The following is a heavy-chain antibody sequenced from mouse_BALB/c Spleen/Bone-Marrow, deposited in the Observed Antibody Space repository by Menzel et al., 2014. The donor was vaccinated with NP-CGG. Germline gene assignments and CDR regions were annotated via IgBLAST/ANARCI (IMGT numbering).Heavy chain of an antibody. V-gene: IGHV1-47*01. CDR1: GYPFTTYP. J-gene: IGHJ2*01. D-gene: IGHD6-5*01. Sequence: QVQLQQSGAELVKPGASVKMSCKAFGYPFTTYPIEWMRQNHGKNLEWIGNFHPYDDDTKYNEQFKGKAKLTVDKSSTTVSLELSRLTSDDSAVYYCARGAYGLFDYWGQSTTLTVSS. CDR3: ARGAYGLFDY. CDR2: FHPYDDDT.